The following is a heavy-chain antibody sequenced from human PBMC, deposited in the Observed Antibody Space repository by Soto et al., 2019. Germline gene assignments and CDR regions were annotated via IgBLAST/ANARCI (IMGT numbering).Heavy chain of an antibody. CDR2: IHPLSGIP. CDR1: GGTFVRHV. CDR3: STPACGATWWSPSPNLDH. Sequence: QVQLVQSGAEVKKPESSVKVSCKTSGGTFVRHVISWVRQAPGQGPEWMGKIHPLSGIPNYAQKFQDRVTFPADTESITAYMELSSLRSDDTAVYYCSTPACGATWWSPSPNLDHWGQGTVVTVSS. J-gene: IGHJ4*02. V-gene: IGHV1-69*09. D-gene: IGHD2-21*01.